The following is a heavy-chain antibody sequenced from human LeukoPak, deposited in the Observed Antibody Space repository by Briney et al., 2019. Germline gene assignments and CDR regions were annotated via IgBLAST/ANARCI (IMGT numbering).Heavy chain of an antibody. V-gene: IGHV3-20*04. CDR1: GFTFDDYT. D-gene: IGHD1-26*01. J-gene: IGHJ4*02. CDR3: ARDLHWGASDY. Sequence: GGSLRLSCAASGFTFDDYTMSWVRQAPGKGLEWVSGINWNGGSTGYVDSVKGRFTISRDNARNTVELQMNSLRPEDTAVYYCARDLHWGASDYWGQGTLVTVSS. CDR2: INWNGGST.